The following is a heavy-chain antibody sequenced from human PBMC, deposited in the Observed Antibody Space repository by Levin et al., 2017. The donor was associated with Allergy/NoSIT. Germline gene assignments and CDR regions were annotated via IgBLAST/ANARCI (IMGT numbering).Heavy chain of an antibody. CDR2: IYWDGDT. V-gene: IGHV2-5*02. CDR3: AHGPFFDGSSGFHSEHFQS. D-gene: IGHD3-22*01. CDR1: GFSLSTTNVG. Sequence: VSGPTLVKPAQTLTLICTFSGFSLSTTNVGVGWIRQPPGQALEWLALIYWDGDTRYSPSLKNRLTITEDTSKNQVVLTMTNKDPADTATYFCAHGPFFDGSSGFHSEHFQSWGQGTLVTVSS. J-gene: IGHJ1*01.